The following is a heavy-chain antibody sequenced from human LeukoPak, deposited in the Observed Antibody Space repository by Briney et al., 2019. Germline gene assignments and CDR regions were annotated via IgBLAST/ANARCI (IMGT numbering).Heavy chain of an antibody. CDR1: GGSISSSGYY. CDR2: IYYSGDN. V-gene: IGHV4-39*01. Sequence: SETLSLTCTVSGGSISSSGYYWGWIRQPPGKGLEWISSIYYSGDNYYNPSLKSRVTTSVDTSKSQFSLRLSSVTAADTAVYYCARHGNIVVVPAASKAFDIWGQGTMVTVSS. CDR3: ARHGNIVVVPAASKAFDI. D-gene: IGHD2-2*01. J-gene: IGHJ3*02.